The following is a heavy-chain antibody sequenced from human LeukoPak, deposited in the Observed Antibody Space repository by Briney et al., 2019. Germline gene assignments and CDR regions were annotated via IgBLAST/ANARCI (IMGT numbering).Heavy chain of an antibody. J-gene: IGHJ4*02. CDR2: ISAYTGNS. CDR1: GYTFSIYG. CDR3: ARDGKARYDSRENDY. V-gene: IGHV1-18*01. Sequence: ASVKVSCKASGYTFSIYGITWVRQAPGQGLEWMGWISAYTGNSNYAQKFQDRVTMTTDTSTSTAYMELRSLRSDDTAVYYCARDGKARYDSRENDYWGQGTLVTVSS. D-gene: IGHD3-3*01.